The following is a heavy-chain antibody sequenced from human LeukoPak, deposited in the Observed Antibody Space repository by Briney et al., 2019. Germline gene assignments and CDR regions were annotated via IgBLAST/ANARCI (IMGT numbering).Heavy chain of an antibody. CDR3: ARALGDYYDSSVAWFDP. Sequence: ASVKVSCKASGYTFTGYYMRWVRQAPGQGLEWMGRINPNSGGTNYAQKFQGRVTMTRDTSISTAYMELSRLRSDDTAVYYCARALGDYYDSSVAWFDPWGQGTLVTVSS. CDR1: GYTFTGYY. V-gene: IGHV1-2*06. CDR2: INPNSGGT. D-gene: IGHD3-22*01. J-gene: IGHJ5*02.